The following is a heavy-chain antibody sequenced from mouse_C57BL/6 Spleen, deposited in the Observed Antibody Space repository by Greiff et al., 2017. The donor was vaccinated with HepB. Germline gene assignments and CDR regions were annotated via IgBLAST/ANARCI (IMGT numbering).Heavy chain of an antibody. CDR2: IWSGGST. D-gene: IGHD2-3*01. J-gene: IGHJ4*01. V-gene: IGHV2-2*01. CDR3: ARKDGYYGAMDY. Sequence: VKLMESGPGLVQPSQSLSITCTVSGFSLTSYGVHWVRQSPGKGLEWLGVIWSGGSTDYNAAFISRLSISKDNSKSQVFFKMNSLQADDTAIYYCARKDGYYGAMDYWGQGTSVTVSS. CDR1: GFSLTSYG.